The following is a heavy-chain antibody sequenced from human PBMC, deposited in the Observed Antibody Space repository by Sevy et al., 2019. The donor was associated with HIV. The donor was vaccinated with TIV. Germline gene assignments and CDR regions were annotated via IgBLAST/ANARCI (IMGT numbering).Heavy chain of an antibody. D-gene: IGHD3-22*01. V-gene: IGHV3-23*01. CDR1: GLTFSTYA. Sequence: GGSLRLSCADSGLTFSTYAMSWVRQAPGRGLEWVSGISGSSANTYYADSVRGRFTISRDNSENTLYLLMNSLRAEDTAVYYCAKEAPGYNYDSSGSFDYWGQGTLVTVSS. CDR3: AKEAPGYNYDSSGSFDY. J-gene: IGHJ4*02. CDR2: ISGSSANT.